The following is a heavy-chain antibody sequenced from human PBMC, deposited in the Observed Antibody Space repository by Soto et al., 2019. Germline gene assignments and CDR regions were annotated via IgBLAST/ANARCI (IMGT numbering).Heavy chain of an antibody. J-gene: IGHJ4*02. CDR2: IRSKANSYAT. CDR1: GFTFSGSA. D-gene: IGHD2-8*01. V-gene: IGHV3-73*02. Sequence: EVQLVESGGGLVQPGGSLKLSCAASGFTFSGSAMHWVRQASGKGLEWVGRIRSKANSYATAYAASVKGRFTISRDDSKSTAYLQMNSLKTEDTAVYYCTYQYCTNGVCSGFDYWGQGTLVTVSS. CDR3: TYQYCTNGVCSGFDY.